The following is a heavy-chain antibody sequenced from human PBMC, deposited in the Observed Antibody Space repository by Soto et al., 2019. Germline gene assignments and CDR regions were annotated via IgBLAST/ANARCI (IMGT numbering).Heavy chain of an antibody. V-gene: IGHV3-74*01. J-gene: IGHJ5*01. D-gene: IGHD3-22*01. CDR2: VNNDETTT. CDR3: NRGMHFDSRGYYQANTFDP. CDR1: GGTHSSFA. Sequence: GGSLRLSWTSSGGTHSSFAMMWVRQAPGKGLECVSRVNNDETTTTYADSVKGRFTISRDNAKNTLYLQMNSLSAEDTAVYYCNRGMHFDSRGYYQANTFDPWAQGNPVTVSS.